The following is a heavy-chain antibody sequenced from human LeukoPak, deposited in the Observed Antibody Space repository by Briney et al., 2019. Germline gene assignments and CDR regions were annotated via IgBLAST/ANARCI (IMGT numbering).Heavy chain of an antibody. CDR3: ARDEHDTDGTYYYFDY. Sequence: ASVKVSCKASGYTFTKYSMHWVRQAPGRGLEWMGMITPSGSSTTYPQRFQGRVTMTRDTSTSTIYMEMRSLQPEDTAVYYCARDEHDTDGTYYYFDYWGQGTLATVSS. CDR2: ITPSGSST. V-gene: IGHV1-46*01. J-gene: IGHJ4*02. D-gene: IGHD2-8*01. CDR1: GYTFTKYS.